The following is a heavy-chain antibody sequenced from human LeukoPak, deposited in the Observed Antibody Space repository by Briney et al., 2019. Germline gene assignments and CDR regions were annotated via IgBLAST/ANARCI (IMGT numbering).Heavy chain of an antibody. Sequence: GGSLRLSCAASGFTFNTYWMHWVRQDPGKGLVWVSRIDGDGSGTTYADSVKGRFTNSRDNAKNTLYLQMNSLRAEDTAVYYCVRDVPVTGFAYDVWGQGTKVTVSS. D-gene: IGHD7-27*01. J-gene: IGHJ3*01. CDR2: IDGDGSGT. V-gene: IGHV3-74*01. CDR1: GFTFNTYW. CDR3: VRDVPVTGFAYDV.